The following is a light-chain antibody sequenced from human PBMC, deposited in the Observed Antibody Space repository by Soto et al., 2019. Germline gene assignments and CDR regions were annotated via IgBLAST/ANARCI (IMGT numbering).Light chain of an antibody. CDR1: QSVRSY. Sequence: EIVLTQSPATLSLSPGERATLSCRASQSVRSYLAWYPQKPGQPPRLLIYDTSNRATGIPARFSGSGYGTDFTLTMSSLAPEDFAVYYCQQRSNVPLVTFGLGSRVVIE. V-gene: IGKV3-11*01. CDR2: DTS. J-gene: IGKJ3*01. CDR3: QQRSNVPLVT.